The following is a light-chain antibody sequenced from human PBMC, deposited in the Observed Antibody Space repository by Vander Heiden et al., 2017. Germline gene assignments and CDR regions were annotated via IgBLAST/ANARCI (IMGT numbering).Light chain of an antibody. J-gene: IGKJ1*01. CDR1: QSIHYY. V-gene: IGKV1-5*01. Sequence: QMTQSPSTLSASVGDRVTVTCRASQSIHYYLAWFQQKPGKAPNLLISNAANLESGVPSRFSGSGSGTEFTLTITRLQPDDFATYFCQQYHSPWTFGQGTKLE. CDR3: QQYHSPWT. CDR2: NAA.